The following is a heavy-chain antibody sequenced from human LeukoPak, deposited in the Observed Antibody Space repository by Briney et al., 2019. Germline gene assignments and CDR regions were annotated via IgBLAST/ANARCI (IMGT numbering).Heavy chain of an antibody. CDR1: GGSISSAPYY. CDR2: IYYSGST. Sequence: PSETLSLTCTVSGGSISSAPYYWGWIRQPPGKGLEWIGSIYYSGSTYYNPSLKSRVTISVDTSKNEFSLNLSSVTAADTAVYNCARDAAYFQHWGQGTLVTVSS. V-gene: IGHV4-39*07. D-gene: IGHD2-15*01. J-gene: IGHJ1*01. CDR3: ARDAAYFQH.